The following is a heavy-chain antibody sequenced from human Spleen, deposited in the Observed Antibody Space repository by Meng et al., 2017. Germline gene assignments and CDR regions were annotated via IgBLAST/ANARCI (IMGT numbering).Heavy chain of an antibody. V-gene: IGHV3-15*01. CDR2: IKSKVNGGTT. Sequence: VQLVESGGGLVKPGGSLILSCVASGITFRNLWMTWVRQAPGKGLEWVGRIKSKVNGGTTDFAAPVKGRFTISRDDSKSTLYLQMSGLRIDDTGVYYCTWDDKAVSDYWGQGTLVTVSS. CDR1: GITFRNLW. CDR3: TWDDKAVSDY. D-gene: IGHD1-26*01. J-gene: IGHJ4*02.